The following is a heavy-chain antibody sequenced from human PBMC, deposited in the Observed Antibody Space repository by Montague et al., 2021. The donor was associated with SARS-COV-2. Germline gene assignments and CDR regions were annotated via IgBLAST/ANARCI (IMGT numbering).Heavy chain of an antibody. CDR3: ARQYGDYSDNAFTI. Sequence: SETLSLTCTFSDDSISYSLYYSCWIRPPPGKGLEWIVTVSYSGSTYDNSSLETRGTIYVHTSKNQFSLKLTSVTAADTAIYYCARQYGDYSDNAFTIWGQGTTVTVSS. CDR1: DDSISYSLYY. V-gene: IGHV4-39*01. J-gene: IGHJ3*02. D-gene: IGHD4-17*01. CDR2: VSYSGST.